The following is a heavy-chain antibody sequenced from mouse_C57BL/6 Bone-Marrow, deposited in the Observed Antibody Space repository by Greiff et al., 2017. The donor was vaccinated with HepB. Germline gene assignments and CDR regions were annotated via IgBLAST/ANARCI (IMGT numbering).Heavy chain of an antibody. Sequence: EVQGVESGGGLVKPGGSLKLSCAASGFTFSSYAMSWVRQTPEKRLEWVATISDGGSYTYYPDNVKGRFTISRDNAKNNLYLQMSHLKSEDTAMYYCAREIYGSSYYYWYFDVWGTGTTVAVSS. CDR1: GFTFSSYA. J-gene: IGHJ1*03. CDR3: AREIYGSSYYYWYFDV. CDR2: ISDGGSYT. D-gene: IGHD1-1*01. V-gene: IGHV5-4*01.